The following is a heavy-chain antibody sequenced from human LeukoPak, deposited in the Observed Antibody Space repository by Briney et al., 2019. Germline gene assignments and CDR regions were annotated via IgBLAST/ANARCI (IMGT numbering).Heavy chain of an antibody. J-gene: IGHJ5*02. CDR1: GGSLRSDRHN. Sequence: PSETLSLTCSVSGGSLRSDRHNWAWVRQSADKGLEHIGSVDQTGSPYYNPPLKSRVTISVDTSNKQFSLNLTSVTAADTAVYYCARAYDSSGYYYTGFDPWGQGTLVTVSS. CDR2: VDQTGSP. V-gene: IGHV4-39*07. CDR3: ARAYDSSGYYYTGFDP. D-gene: IGHD3-22*01.